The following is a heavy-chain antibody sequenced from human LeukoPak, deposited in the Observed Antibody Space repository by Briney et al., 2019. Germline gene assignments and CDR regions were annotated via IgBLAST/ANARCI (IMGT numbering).Heavy chain of an antibody. V-gene: IGHV1-46*01. D-gene: IGHD3-9*01. CDR1: GYTFTSYH. J-gene: IGHJ4*02. CDR3: ARGGYDILTGYLIDY. Sequence: GASVKVSCKASGYTFTSYHMHWVRQALGQGLEWMGIINPSGGTTNYAQKFRGRVTMTRDMSTSTVYMELSRLRSDDTAVYYCARGGYDILTGYLIDYWGQGTLVTVSS. CDR2: INPSGGTT.